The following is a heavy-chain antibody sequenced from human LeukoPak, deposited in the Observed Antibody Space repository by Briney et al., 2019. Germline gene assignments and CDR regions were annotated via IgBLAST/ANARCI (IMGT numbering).Heavy chain of an antibody. D-gene: IGHD6-19*01. CDR3: ARIAVARVY. CDR1: GGSISSYY. J-gene: IGHJ4*02. V-gene: IGHV4-39*01. Sequence: SETLSLTCTVSGGSISSYYWSWIRQPPGRGLEWLGSILYSGTTYYNPSLKSRVTISVDTSKNQFSLKLSSVTAADTAVYYCARIAVARVYWGQGTLVTVSS. CDR2: ILYSGTT.